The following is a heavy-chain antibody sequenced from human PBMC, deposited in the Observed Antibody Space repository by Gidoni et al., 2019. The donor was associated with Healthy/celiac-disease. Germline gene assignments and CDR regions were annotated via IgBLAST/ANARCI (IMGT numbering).Heavy chain of an antibody. CDR1: GFTFSSYA. CDR2: ISGSGGST. V-gene: IGHV3-23*01. J-gene: IGHJ5*02. CDR3: AKAKPERYCSGGSCYRGLDP. Sequence: EVQLLESGGGLVQPGGSLRLSCAASGFTFSSYAMSWVRQAPGKGLEWVSAISGSGGSTYYADSVKGRFTISRDNSKNTLYLQMNSLRAEDTAVYYCAKAKPERYCSGGSCYRGLDPWGQGTLVTVSS. D-gene: IGHD2-15*01.